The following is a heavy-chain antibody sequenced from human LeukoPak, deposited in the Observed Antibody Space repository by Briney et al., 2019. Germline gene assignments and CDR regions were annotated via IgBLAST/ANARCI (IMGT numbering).Heavy chain of an antibody. CDR1: GGSFSGYY. Sequence: SETLSLTCAVYGGSFSGYYWSWIRQPPGKGLEWIGEINHSGSTNYNPSLKSRVTISVDTSKNQFSLKLSSVTAADTAVYYCARSLGAANVYFDYWGQGTLVTVSS. CDR2: INHSGST. D-gene: IGHD2-15*01. J-gene: IGHJ4*02. V-gene: IGHV4-34*01. CDR3: ARSLGAANVYFDY.